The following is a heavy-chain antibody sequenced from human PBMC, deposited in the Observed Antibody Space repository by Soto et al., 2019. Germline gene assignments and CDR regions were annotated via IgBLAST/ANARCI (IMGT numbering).Heavy chain of an antibody. J-gene: IGHJ4*02. CDR1: GGSISNSNW. V-gene: IGHV4-4*02. Sequence: QVQLQESGPGLVKPSGTLSLTCDVFGGSISNSNWWSWVRQPPGMGLEWIGEVYHSGSTNYNPSLKSRVTISVDKSKNPFSLKLSSVTAADTDVYYCASRTSGTYSDFDCWGQGTLVTVSS. CDR2: VYHSGST. D-gene: IGHD1-26*01. CDR3: ASRTSGTYSDFDC.